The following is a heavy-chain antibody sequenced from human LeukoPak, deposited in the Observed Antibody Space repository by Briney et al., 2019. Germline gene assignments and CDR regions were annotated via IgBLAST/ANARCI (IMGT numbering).Heavy chain of an antibody. Sequence: PSETLSLTCAVYGGSFSGYYWSWIRQRPGKGLEWIGEINHSGSTNYNPSLKSRVTISVDTSKNQFSLKLSSVTAADTAVYYCARKGSSITMVRGVISYYYYMDVWGKGTTVTISS. D-gene: IGHD3-10*01. CDR1: GGSFSGYY. CDR3: ARKGSSITMVRGVISYYYYMDV. CDR2: INHSGST. V-gene: IGHV4-34*01. J-gene: IGHJ6*03.